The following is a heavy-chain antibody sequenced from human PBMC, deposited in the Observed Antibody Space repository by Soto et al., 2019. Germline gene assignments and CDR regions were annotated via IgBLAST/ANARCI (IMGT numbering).Heavy chain of an antibody. V-gene: IGHV4-39*01. J-gene: IGHJ4*02. CDR3: ARLGGISEFSGPLYNFEQ. D-gene: IGHD3-16*01. Sequence: QLQLQESGPGLVRPSETLSLTCTVTGGSVFSSSSYWAWIRQSPGKGLEWLGQIFYNGKTYYSPPRGSRVTMYVDSSNNLFSLSLRSVPAADTAISDCARLGGISEFSGPLYNFEQWGRGLLVTVS. CDR2: IFYNGKT. CDR1: GGSVFSSSSY.